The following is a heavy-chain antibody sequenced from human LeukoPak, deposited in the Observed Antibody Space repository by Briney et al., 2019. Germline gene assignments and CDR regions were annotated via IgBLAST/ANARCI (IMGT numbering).Heavy chain of an antibody. J-gene: IGHJ4*02. Sequence: GGSLRLSCAASGFTFSSYEMNWVRQAPGKGLEWVSYISSSGRTFYYADSVKGRFTISRDNGKNPLYLQMSSLRVEDTAVYYCARDSRGSSWFFDYWGQGALVTVSS. D-gene: IGHD6-13*01. V-gene: IGHV3-48*03. CDR1: GFTFSSYE. CDR3: ARDSRGSSWFFDY. CDR2: ISSSGRTF.